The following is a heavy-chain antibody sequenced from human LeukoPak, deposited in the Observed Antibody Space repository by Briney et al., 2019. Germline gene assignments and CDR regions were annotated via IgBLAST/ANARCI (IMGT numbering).Heavy chain of an antibody. Sequence: ASVKVSCKASGYTFTSHGISWVRQAPGQGLEWMTWISAYNGNTEYAQKFQGRVTMTTDTSTSTAYMELRSLRSDDTAAYYCARDKVEMATIFDYWGQGTLVTVSS. CDR1: GYTFTSHG. D-gene: IGHD5-24*01. CDR3: ARDKVEMATIFDY. J-gene: IGHJ4*02. V-gene: IGHV1-18*01. CDR2: ISAYNGNT.